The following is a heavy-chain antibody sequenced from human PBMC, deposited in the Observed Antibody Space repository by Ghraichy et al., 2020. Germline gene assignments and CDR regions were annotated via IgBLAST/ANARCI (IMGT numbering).Heavy chain of an antibody. CDR2: IYYSGTT. J-gene: IGHJ6*02. V-gene: IGHV4-59*01. CDR3: ARGPFYYDSSGSVSYFYGMDV. CDR1: GDSISSYY. Sequence: ESLNISCIVSGDSISSYYWSWIRQPPGKGLEWIGYIYYSGTTNYNPSLKSRVTISIDTSKNRFSLKLSTVTAADTAVYFCARGPFYYDSSGSVSYFYGMDVWGQGTTVTVSS. D-gene: IGHD3-22*01.